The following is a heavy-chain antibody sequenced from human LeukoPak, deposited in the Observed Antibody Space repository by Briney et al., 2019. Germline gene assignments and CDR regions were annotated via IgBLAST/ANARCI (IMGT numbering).Heavy chain of an antibody. Sequence: GRSLRLSCAASGFTFSSYGVHWVRQAPGKGLEWVAVISYDGSNKYYADSVKGRFTISRDNSKNTLYLQMNSLRAEDTAVYYCAKTVYGDRDYYFDYWGQGTLVTVSS. J-gene: IGHJ4*02. CDR1: GFTFSSYG. CDR2: ISYDGSNK. D-gene: IGHD4-17*01. CDR3: AKTVYGDRDYYFDY. V-gene: IGHV3-30*18.